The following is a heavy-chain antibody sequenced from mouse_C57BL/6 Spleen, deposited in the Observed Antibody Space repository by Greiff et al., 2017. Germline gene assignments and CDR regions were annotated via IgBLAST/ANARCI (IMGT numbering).Heavy chain of an antibody. D-gene: IGHD4-1*01. Sequence: VQLQQPGAELVRPGSSVKLSCKASGYTFTSYWMHWVKQRPIQGLEWIGNIDPSDSETHYNQKFKDKATLTVDKSSSTAYMQLISLASEDSAVYCCARNWAFDYWGQGTTLTVSS. CDR3: ARNWAFDY. CDR1: GYTFTSYW. CDR2: IDPSDSET. V-gene: IGHV1-52*01. J-gene: IGHJ2*01.